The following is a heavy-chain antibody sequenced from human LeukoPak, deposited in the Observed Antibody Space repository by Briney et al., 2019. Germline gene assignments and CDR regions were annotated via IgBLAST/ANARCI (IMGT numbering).Heavy chain of an antibody. CDR3: ARGASLVAGISPDAFDI. Sequence: GRSLRLSCAASEFTFSRYPMQWVRQSPVKGLEWVAVISYDGTNTHYGDSVKGRFTISRDNSKNTLYLQMNSLRIEDTAMYYCARGASLVAGISPDAFDIWGQGTRVTLSS. CDR2: ISYDGTNT. J-gene: IGHJ3*02. V-gene: IGHV3-30-3*01. D-gene: IGHD5-12*01. CDR1: EFTFSRYP.